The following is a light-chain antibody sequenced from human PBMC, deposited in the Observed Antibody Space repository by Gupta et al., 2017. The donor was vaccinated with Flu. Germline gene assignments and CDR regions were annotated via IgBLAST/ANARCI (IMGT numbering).Light chain of an antibody. Sequence: DIVMTQSPDSLAVSLGERATINCKSSQSVLYSSNNKNYLAWYQQKPGQPSKLLIYWASTRESGVPDRFSGSGSGTDFTLTISSLQAEDMAVYYCQQYYSTPQTFGQGTKVEIK. CDR2: WAS. CDR3: QQYYSTPQT. V-gene: IGKV4-1*01. J-gene: IGKJ1*01. CDR1: QSVLYSSNNKNY.